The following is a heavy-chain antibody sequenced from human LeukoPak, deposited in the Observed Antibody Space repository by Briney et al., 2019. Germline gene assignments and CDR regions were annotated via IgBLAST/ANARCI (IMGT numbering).Heavy chain of an antibody. Sequence: GGSLRPSCAASGFTSSDYYMSWIRQAPGKGLEWVSYISSTGITKYYADSVKGRFTISRDNAENSLYLQMNSLRAEDTAVYYCARGRFNTYYFDYWGQGTLVTVSS. V-gene: IGHV3-11*01. CDR1: GFTSSDYY. D-gene: IGHD3-10*01. CDR2: ISSTGITK. J-gene: IGHJ4*02. CDR3: ARGRFNTYYFDY.